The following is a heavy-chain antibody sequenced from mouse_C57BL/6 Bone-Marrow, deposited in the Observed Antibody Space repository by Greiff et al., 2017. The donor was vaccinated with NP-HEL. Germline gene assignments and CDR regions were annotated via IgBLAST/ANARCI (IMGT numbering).Heavy chain of an antibody. CDR3: ARIHYSNSYWYFDV. CDR1: GYTFTSYW. CDR2: INPSNGGT. D-gene: IGHD2-5*01. J-gene: IGHJ1*03. V-gene: IGHV1-53*01. Sequence: QVQLKQSGTELVKPGASVKLSCKASGYTFTSYWMHWVKQRPGQGLEWIGNINPSNGGTNYNEKFKSKATLTVDKSSSTAYMQLSSLTSEDSAVYYCARIHYSNSYWYFDVWGTGTTVTVSS.